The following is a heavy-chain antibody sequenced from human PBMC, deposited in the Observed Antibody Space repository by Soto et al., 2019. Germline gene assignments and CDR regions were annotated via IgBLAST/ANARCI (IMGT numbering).Heavy chain of an antibody. CDR2: INPNSGGT. J-gene: IGHJ5*02. V-gene: IGHV1-2*02. CDR1: GYLFIGYY. CDR3: ARAFCSTITCYGWFDP. Sequence: ASVKVSCKASGYLFIGYYIHWVRQAPGQGLEWMGWINPNSGGTNYAQKFQGRVTMTRDTSISTVSMDLSSLRSDDTAVYYCARAFCSTITCYGWFDPWGQGPLVTVSS. D-gene: IGHD3-3*01.